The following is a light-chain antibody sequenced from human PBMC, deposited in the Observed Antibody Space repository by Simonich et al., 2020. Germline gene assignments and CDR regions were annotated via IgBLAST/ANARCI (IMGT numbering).Light chain of an antibody. Sequence: QSALTQPASVSGSPGQSITISCTGTSSDVGSYNLVSWYQKHPGKAPKLMIYEGSKRPSGVSNRFSGSKSGNTASLTIAVLQAEDEADYYCCSYAGSSTLVFGGGTKLTVL. CDR2: EGS. V-gene: IGLV2-23*01. J-gene: IGLJ2*01. CDR1: SSDVGSYNL. CDR3: CSYAGSSTLV.